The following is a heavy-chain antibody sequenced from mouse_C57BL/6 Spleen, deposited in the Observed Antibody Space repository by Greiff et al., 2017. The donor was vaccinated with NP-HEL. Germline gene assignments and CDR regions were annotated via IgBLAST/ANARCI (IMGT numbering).Heavy chain of an antibody. V-gene: IGHV1-82*01. Sequence: QVQLKESGPELVKPGASVKISCKASGYAFSSSWMNWVKQRPGKGLEWIGRIYPGDGDTNYNGKFKGKATLTADKSSSTAYMQLSSLTSEDSAVYFCARLYYDSPFAYWGQGTLVTVSA. CDR3: ARLYYDSPFAY. D-gene: IGHD2-4*01. J-gene: IGHJ3*01. CDR1: GYAFSSSW. CDR2: IYPGDGDT.